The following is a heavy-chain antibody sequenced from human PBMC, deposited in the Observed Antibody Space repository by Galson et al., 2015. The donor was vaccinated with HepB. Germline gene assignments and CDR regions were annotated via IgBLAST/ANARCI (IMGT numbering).Heavy chain of an antibody. CDR1: GITFSSYW. J-gene: IGHJ3*02. CDR3: ATGGLMYAFDI. Sequence: SLRLSCAVSGITFSSYWMNWLRQAPGKGLECVASIKPDGTETQYVDPVKGRFTISRGNAKNSLYLQMNSLTVEDTAVYYCATGGLMYAFDIWGRGTKVTVSS. V-gene: IGHV3-7*01. D-gene: IGHD2-8*01. CDR2: IKPDGTET.